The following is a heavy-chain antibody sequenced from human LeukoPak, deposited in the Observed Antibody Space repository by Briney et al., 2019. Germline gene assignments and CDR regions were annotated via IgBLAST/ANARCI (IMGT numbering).Heavy chain of an antibody. D-gene: IGHD5-12*01. CDR1: GFTFSSYS. V-gene: IGHV3-21*01. J-gene: IGHJ4*02. Sequence: GGSLRLSCAASGFTFSSYSMNWVRQAPGKGLEWVSSISSSSSYIYYADSVKGRFTISRDNAKNSLYLQMNSLRAEDTAVYYCARDRKDIVATIDYWDQGTLVTVSS. CDR3: ARDRKDIVATIDY. CDR2: ISSSSSYI.